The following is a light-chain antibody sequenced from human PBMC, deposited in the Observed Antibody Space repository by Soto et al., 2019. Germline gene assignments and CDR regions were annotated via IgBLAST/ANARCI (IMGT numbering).Light chain of an antibody. J-gene: IGKJ1*01. CDR1: QNIASS. Sequence: DIQMTQSPSSLSASVGDSVTITCRASQNIASSVNWYQQKPGEAPKLLIYVASSLQSGVPSRFSGSGSGTDFTFTICSLQPEDFATYYCQQSYSQWTFGQGTKVE. V-gene: IGKV1-39*01. CDR3: QQSYSQWT. CDR2: VAS.